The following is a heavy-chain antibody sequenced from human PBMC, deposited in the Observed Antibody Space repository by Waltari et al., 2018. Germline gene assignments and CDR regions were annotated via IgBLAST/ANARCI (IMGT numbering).Heavy chain of an antibody. CDR1: GGSISSSSYY. CDR3: AGVNDYGGPWFDP. CDR2: IYYSGST. J-gene: IGHJ5*02. V-gene: IGHV4-39*07. D-gene: IGHD4-17*01. Sequence: QLQLQESGPGLVKPSETLSLTCTVSGGSISSSSYYWGWIRPPPGKGLEWIGSIYYSGSTYYNPSLKSRVTISVDTSKNQFSLKLSSVTAADTAVYYCAGVNDYGGPWFDPWGQGTLVTVSS.